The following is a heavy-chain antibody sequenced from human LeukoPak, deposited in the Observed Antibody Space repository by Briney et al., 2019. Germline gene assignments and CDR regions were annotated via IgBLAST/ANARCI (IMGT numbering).Heavy chain of an antibody. CDR2: ISSSGSTI. D-gene: IGHD5-12*01. Sequence: GGSLRLSCAASGFTFSSYEMNWVLQAPGKGLEWVSYISSSGSTIYYADSVKGRFTISRDNAKNSLYLQMNSLRAEDTAVYYCAREAYGGYLWGQGTLVTVSS. CDR1: GFTFSSYE. CDR3: AREAYGGYL. J-gene: IGHJ4*02. V-gene: IGHV3-48*03.